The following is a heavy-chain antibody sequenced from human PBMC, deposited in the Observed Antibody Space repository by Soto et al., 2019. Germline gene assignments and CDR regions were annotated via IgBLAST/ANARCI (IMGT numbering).Heavy chain of an antibody. V-gene: IGHV4-39*01. CDR2: IYYSGST. CDR3: ARRGEEDCGGDCYLSWFDP. Sequence: SETLSLTCTVSGGSISSSSYYWGWIRQPPGKGLEWIGSIYYSGSTYYNPSLKSRVTISVDTSKNQFSLKLSSVTAADTAVYYCARRGEEDCGGDCYLSWFDPWGQGTLVTVSS. CDR1: GGSISSSSYY. D-gene: IGHD2-21*02. J-gene: IGHJ5*02.